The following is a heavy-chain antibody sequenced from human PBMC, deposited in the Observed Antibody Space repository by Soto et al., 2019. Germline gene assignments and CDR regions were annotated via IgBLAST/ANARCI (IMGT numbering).Heavy chain of an antibody. D-gene: IGHD6-13*01. CDR1: GGSISSYY. CDR2: IYYSGST. V-gene: IGHV4-59*01. Sequence: ETLSLTCTVSGGSISSYYWSWIRQPPGKGLEWIGYIYYSGSTNYNPSLKSRVTISVDTSKNQFSLKLSSVTAADTAVYYCARVTRGSSWYYFDYWGQGTLVTSPQ. CDR3: ARVTRGSSWYYFDY. J-gene: IGHJ4*02.